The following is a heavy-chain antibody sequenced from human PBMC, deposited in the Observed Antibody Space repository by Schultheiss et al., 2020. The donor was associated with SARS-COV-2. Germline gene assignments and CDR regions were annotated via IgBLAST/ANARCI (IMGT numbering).Heavy chain of an antibody. V-gene: IGHV3-7*03. J-gene: IGHJ4*02. Sequence: GGSLRLSCVASGFTFSGYAMTWVRQAPGRGLEWVANIKTDASGKHYVDSVKARFTVSRDNAKKSLYLQMNSLRAEDTAVYYCARDGDAHGDDYDYWGQGALVTVSS. CDR1: GFTFSGYA. CDR3: ARDGDAHGDDYDY. CDR2: IKTDASGK. D-gene: IGHD4-17*01.